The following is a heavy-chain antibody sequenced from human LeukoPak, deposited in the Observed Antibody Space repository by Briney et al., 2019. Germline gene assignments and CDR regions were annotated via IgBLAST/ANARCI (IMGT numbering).Heavy chain of an antibody. CDR3: ARRYSSSWYRAFDI. D-gene: IGHD6-13*01. CDR2: INHSGST. J-gene: IGHJ3*02. Sequence: KPSETLSLTCAVYGGSFSGYYWSWIRQPPGKGLEWVGEINHSGSTNYNPSLKSRVTISVDTSKNQFSLKLSSVTAADTAVYYCARRYSSSWYRAFDIWGQGTMVTVSS. CDR1: GGSFSGYY. V-gene: IGHV4-34*01.